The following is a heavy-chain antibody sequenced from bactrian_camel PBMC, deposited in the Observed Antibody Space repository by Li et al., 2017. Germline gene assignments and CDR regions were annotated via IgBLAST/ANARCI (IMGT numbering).Heavy chain of an antibody. V-gene: IGHV3S42*01. CDR3: AKAMYGGSWYFLGLVFGY. J-gene: IGHJ6*01. CDR1: GYTSSRHC. Sequence: VQLVESGGGSVQAGGSLRLSCTHSGYTSSRHCMGWFRQAPGKAREGIAAIVSGGGQRYADSVKGRFTISKDNAKNTLYLQLNSLKTEDTAMYYCAKAMYGGSWYFLGLVFGYWGQGTQVTVS. CDR2: IVSGGG. D-gene: IGHD6*01.